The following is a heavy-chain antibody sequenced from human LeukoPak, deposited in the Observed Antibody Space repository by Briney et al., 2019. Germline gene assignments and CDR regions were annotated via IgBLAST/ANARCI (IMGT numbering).Heavy chain of an antibody. CDR2: INPNSGGT. D-gene: IGHD1-26*01. V-gene: IGHV1-2*02. J-gene: IGHJ6*03. Sequence: GASVKVSCKASGYTFTGYYMHWVRQAPGQGLEWMGWINPNSGGTNYAQKFQGRVTMTRDTSISTVYMELSGLRSDDTAVYYCVRGVGNYYYYMDVWGKGTTVTVSS. CDR1: GYTFTGYY. CDR3: VRGVGNYYYYMDV.